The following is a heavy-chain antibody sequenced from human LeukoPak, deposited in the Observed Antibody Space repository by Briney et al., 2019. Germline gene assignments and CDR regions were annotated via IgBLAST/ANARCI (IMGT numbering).Heavy chain of an antibody. CDR1: GFTVSGNY. CDR3: ARGTSGKWYFDL. V-gene: IGHV3-66*02. J-gene: IGHJ2*01. CDR2: IYSGGTT. Sequence: GSLRLSCAASGFTVSGNYVNWVRQAPGKGLEWVSVIYSGGTTYYADSVKGRFTVSRDNFRNTLSLQMNSLRPEDTAVYYCARGTSGKWYFDLWGRGTLVTVSS. D-gene: IGHD3-10*01.